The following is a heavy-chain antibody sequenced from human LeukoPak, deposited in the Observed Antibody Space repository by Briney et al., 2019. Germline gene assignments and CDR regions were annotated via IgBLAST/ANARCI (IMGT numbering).Heavy chain of an antibody. CDR3: AKTAASTGRYYFDY. J-gene: IGHJ4*02. V-gene: IGHV5-51*01. D-gene: IGHD6-13*01. Sequence: ESLKISCKGSGFSFTSYWIGWVRQMPGKGLEWMGIFYPGDSDTRYSPSFQGQVTFSADKSISTAYLQWSSLKASDTAMYYCAKTAASTGRYYFDYWGQGTLVTVSS. CDR2: FYPGDSDT. CDR1: GFSFTSYW.